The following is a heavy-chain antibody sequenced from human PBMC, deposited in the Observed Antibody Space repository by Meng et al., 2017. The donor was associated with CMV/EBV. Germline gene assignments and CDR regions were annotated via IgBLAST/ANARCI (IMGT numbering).Heavy chain of an antibody. V-gene: IGHV4-39*07. CDR3: ARRSVAVAGKYFDY. D-gene: IGHD6-19*01. CDR2: VFYSGSA. Sequence: SETLSLTCTVSGGSVSSGIHYWEWIRQPPGQGPEWIGSVFYSGSAHYNPSLKSPVTISVDTSKNQFSLKLSSVTAADTAVYYCARRSVAVAGKYFDYWGQGTLVTVSS. CDR1: GGSVSSGIHY. J-gene: IGHJ4*02.